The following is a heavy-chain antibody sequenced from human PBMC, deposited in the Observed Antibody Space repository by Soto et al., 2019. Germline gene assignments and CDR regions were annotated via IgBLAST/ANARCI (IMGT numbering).Heavy chain of an antibody. CDR1: GGTFSSYA. Sequence: QVQLVQSGAEVKKPGSSVKVSCKASGGTFSSYAISWVRQAPGQGLEWMGGIIPIFGTANYAQKFQGRVTITADESTSTAYMELSSLRSEDTAVYYCARAHSSSWTRPFAEYFQHWGQGTLVTVSS. D-gene: IGHD6-13*01. J-gene: IGHJ1*01. CDR3: ARAHSSSWTRPFAEYFQH. CDR2: IIPIFGTA. V-gene: IGHV1-69*01.